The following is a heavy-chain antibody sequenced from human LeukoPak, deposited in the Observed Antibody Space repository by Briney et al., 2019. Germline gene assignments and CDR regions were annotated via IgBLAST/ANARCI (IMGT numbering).Heavy chain of an antibody. CDR2: ITPNSGGT. J-gene: IGHJ4*02. V-gene: IGHV1-2*02. CDR1: GYTFTGYY. Sequence: GASVKVVCKASGYTFTGYYMHWVRQAPGQGLEWMGWITPNSGGTNYAQRFQGRVTMTRDTSINTAYMELSRLRSDDTAVYYCARAIEWEPYYFDYWGQGTLVTVSS. CDR3: ARAIEWEPYYFDY. D-gene: IGHD1-26*01.